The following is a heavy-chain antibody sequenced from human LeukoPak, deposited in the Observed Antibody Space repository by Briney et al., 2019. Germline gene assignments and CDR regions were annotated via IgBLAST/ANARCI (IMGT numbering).Heavy chain of an antibody. Sequence: SETLSLTCTVSGGSISSSSYYWGWIRQPPGKGLEWIGSIYYSGSTYYNPSLKSRVTISVDTSKNQFSLKLSSVIAADTAVYYCARLGYSYGYQFDYWGQGTLVTVSS. D-gene: IGHD5-18*01. J-gene: IGHJ4*02. CDR1: GGSISSSSYY. CDR3: ARLGYSYGYQFDY. V-gene: IGHV4-39*01. CDR2: IYYSGST.